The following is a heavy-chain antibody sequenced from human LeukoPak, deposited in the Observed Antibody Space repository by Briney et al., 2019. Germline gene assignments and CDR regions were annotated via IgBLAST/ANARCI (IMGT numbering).Heavy chain of an antibody. CDR2: IIPIFGTV. D-gene: IGHD4-17*01. CDR1: GGTFSSYT. Sequence: SLKVSCEASGGTFSSYTISWVRQAPGQGLEWVGRIIPIFGTVKYAQTLQGRVTITADESTSTAYMEMCSLRDEDTAVNYCARDIWGDYGDSGVLDYWGQGTLVTVSS. J-gene: IGHJ4*02. V-gene: IGHV1-69*01. CDR3: ARDIWGDYGDSGVLDY.